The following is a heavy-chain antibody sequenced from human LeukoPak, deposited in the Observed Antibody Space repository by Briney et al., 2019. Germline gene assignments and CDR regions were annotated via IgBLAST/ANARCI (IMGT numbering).Heavy chain of an antibody. D-gene: IGHD3-10*01. CDR3: ARSSYYYGSGSYYQWLVPRWFDP. J-gene: IGHJ5*02. Sequence: PSETLSLTCTVSGGFISSYYWSWIRQPPGKGLEWIGYIYYSGSTNYNPSLKSRVTISVDTSKNQFSLKLSSVTAADTAVYYCARSSYYYGSGSYYQWLVPRWFDPWGQGTLVTVSS. V-gene: IGHV4-59*01. CDR2: IYYSGST. CDR1: GGFISSYY.